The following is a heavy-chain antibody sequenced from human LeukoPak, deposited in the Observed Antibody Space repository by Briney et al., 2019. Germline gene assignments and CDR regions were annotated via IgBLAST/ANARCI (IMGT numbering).Heavy chain of an antibody. V-gene: IGHV4-34*01. J-gene: IGHJ1*01. Sequence: PSETLSLTCAVYGGSFSGYYWSWIRQPPGKGLEWIGEINHSGSTNYNPSLKSRVTISVDTSKNQFSLKLSSVTAADTAVYYCARGPAYYNNYDWGCFQHWGQGTLVTVSS. CDR1: GGSFSGYY. CDR3: ARGPAYYNNYDWGCFQH. D-gene: IGHD4-11*01. CDR2: INHSGST.